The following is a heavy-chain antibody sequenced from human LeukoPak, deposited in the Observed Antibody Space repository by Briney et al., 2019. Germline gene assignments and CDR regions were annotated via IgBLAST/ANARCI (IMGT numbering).Heavy chain of an antibody. CDR1: GFTFSSYA. J-gene: IGHJ4*02. CDR3: ARKPQYCSGGSCYSGNFDY. V-gene: IGHV3-23*01. D-gene: IGHD2-15*01. Sequence: GGSLRLSCAASGFTFSSYAMNWSRKAQGKGLNGAPRISLSGSISYADSVKGRFTISRDNSKNTLYLQMNSLRAEDTAVYYCARKPQYCSGGSCYSGNFDYWGQGTLVTVSS. CDR2: ISLSGSI.